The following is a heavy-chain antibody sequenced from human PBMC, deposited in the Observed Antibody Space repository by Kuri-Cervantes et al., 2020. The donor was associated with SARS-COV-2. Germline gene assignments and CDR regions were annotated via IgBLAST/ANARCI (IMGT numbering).Heavy chain of an antibody. J-gene: IGHJ4*02. CDR2: ISGSGGST. CDR1: GFTFSNYA. D-gene: IGHD3-22*01. Sequence: ETLSLTCVASGFTFSNYAMSWVCQAPGKGLEWVSGISGSGGSTYYADSVKGRFTISRDNSKNTLYLQMNSLRAEDTAVYYCARDGDDSSGQYAFDYWGQGTLVTVSS. CDR3: ARDGDDSSGQYAFDY. V-gene: IGHV3-23*01.